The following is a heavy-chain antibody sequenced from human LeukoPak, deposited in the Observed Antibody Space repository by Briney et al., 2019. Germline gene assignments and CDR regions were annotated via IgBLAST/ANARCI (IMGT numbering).Heavy chain of an antibody. J-gene: IGHJ4*02. CDR2: IYTSGST. CDR3: ARDRVVGTSSPTYFDY. V-gene: IGHV4-4*07. CDR1: GGSISSYY. D-gene: IGHD2-2*01. Sequence: SETLSLTCTVPGGSISSYYWSWIRQPAGKGLEWIGRIYTSGSTNYNPSLKSRVTMSVDTSKNQFSLKLSSVTAADTAVYYCARDRVVGTSSPTYFDYWGQGTLVTVSS.